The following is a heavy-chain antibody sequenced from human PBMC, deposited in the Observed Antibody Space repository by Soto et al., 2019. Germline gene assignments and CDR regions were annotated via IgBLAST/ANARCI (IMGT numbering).Heavy chain of an antibody. D-gene: IGHD1-1*01. CDR2: INAGNGNT. CDR1: GYTFTSYA. J-gene: IGHJ6*02. Sequence: ASVKVSCKASGYTFTSYAMHWVRQAPGQRLEWMGWINAGNGNTKYSQKFQGRVTITRDTSASTAYMELSSLRSEDTAVYYCARDSDWNHYYYYGMDVWRQGTTVTVAS. CDR3: ARDSDWNHYYYYGMDV. V-gene: IGHV1-3*01.